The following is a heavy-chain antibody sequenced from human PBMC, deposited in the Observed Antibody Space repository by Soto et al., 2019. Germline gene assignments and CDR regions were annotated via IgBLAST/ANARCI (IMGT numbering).Heavy chain of an antibody. CDR2: ISPNNDNT. J-gene: IGHJ4*02. V-gene: IGHV1-18*01. CDR1: GYTFTSYG. CDR3: ARALTTYALGWIGPVYVDW. Sequence: QVQLVQSGVELRKPGASVKVSCKTSGYTFTSYGVSWVRQAPGHGLEWMGWISPNNDNTRYAQKFQGRFTMTTDISASTAYMALRSMRSDDTGVYYCARALTTYALGWIGPVYVDWWGQGTLVTVSS. D-gene: IGHD7-27*01.